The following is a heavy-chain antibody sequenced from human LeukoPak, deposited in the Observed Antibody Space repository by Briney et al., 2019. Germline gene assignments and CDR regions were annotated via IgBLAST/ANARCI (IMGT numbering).Heavy chain of an antibody. Sequence: GGSLRLSCAASGFTVSSNYMSWVRQAPGKGLEWVSGINWNGGSTGYADSVKGRFTISRDNAKNSPYLQMNSLRAEDTALYYCARGGWFGELLFDYWGQGTLVTVSS. CDR1: GFTVSSNY. D-gene: IGHD3-10*01. CDR3: ARGGWFGELLFDY. V-gene: IGHV3-20*04. J-gene: IGHJ4*02. CDR2: INWNGGST.